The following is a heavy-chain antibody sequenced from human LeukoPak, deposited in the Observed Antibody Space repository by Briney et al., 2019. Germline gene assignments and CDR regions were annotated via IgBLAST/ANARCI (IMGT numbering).Heavy chain of an antibody. D-gene: IGHD3-9*01. J-gene: IGHJ4*02. CDR1: GGSISSSSYY. Sequence: PSETLSLTCTVSGGSISSSSYYWGWIRQPPGKGLEWIGSIYYSGSTYYNPSLKSRVTISVDTSKNQFSLKLSSVTAADTAVYYCARVLRYFDWLSLHFDYWGQGTLVTVSS. CDR2: IYYSGST. V-gene: IGHV4-39*07. CDR3: ARVLRYFDWLSLHFDY.